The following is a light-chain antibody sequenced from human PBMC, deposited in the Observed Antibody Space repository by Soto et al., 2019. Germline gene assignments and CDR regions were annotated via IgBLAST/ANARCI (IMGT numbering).Light chain of an antibody. CDR1: QSISRG. Sequence: DIQMTQSPSTLSASVGDRVTITCRASQSISRGLAWYQQKPGKAPNLLIYDASTLASGVPSRFSGSGSGTEFTLTISSLQPDDFATYYCQHYSAVWAFGQGTKVEIK. CDR2: DAS. V-gene: IGKV1-5*01. CDR3: QHYSAVWA. J-gene: IGKJ1*01.